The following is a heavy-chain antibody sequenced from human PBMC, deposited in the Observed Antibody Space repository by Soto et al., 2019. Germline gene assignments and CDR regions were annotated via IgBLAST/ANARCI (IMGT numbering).Heavy chain of an antibody. CDR3: PRLRVPRPVTKISRLHT. CDR2: IYPADSET. V-gene: IGHV5-51*01. Sequence: GESLKISCQASGYTFSSYWIAWVRQMPGKGLEWVGIIYPADSETRYSPALQGQVTISADRSTTTAYLQWSSLKASGSGTYYCPRLRVPRPVTKISRLHTWGRGTLVTVSS. CDR1: GYTFSSYW. J-gene: IGHJ5*01. D-gene: IGHD4-17*01.